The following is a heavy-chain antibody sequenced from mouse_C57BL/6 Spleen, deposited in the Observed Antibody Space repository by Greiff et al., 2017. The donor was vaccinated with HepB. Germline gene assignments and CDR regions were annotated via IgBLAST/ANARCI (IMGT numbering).Heavy chain of an antibody. V-gene: IGHV1-61*01. CDR2: IYPSDSET. CDR1: GYTFTSYW. Sequence: QVQLQQPGAELVRPGSSVKLSCKASGYTFTSYWMDWVKQRPGQGLEWIGNIYPSDSETHYNQKFKDKATLTVDKSASTAYMQLSSLTSEDSAVYYCARGGLVTTVVEGYWGQGTTLTVSS. D-gene: IGHD1-1*01. CDR3: ARGGLVTTVVEGY. J-gene: IGHJ2*01.